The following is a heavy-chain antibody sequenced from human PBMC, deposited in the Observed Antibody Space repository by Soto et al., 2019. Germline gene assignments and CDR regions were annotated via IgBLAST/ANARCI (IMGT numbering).Heavy chain of an antibody. CDR2: INSDGSST. Sequence: LRLSCVVSGFTVSSSNYMSWARQVPGKGLVWVARINSDGSSTNYADSVKGRFTISRDNAKNTLYLQMNSLRAEDTAVYYCAIVYCGGDCSPFDYWGQGTLVTVSS. CDR1: GFTVSSSNY. V-gene: IGHV3-74*01. J-gene: IGHJ4*02. CDR3: AIVYCGGDCSPFDY. D-gene: IGHD2-21*02.